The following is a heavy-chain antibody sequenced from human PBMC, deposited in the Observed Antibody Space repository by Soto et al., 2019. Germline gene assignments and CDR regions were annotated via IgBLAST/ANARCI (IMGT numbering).Heavy chain of an antibody. Sequence: EVQLLESGGGLVQPGGSLRLSCAASGFTFSSYAMRWVRQAPGKGLEWVSAISGSGGSTYYADSVKGRFTISRDNSKNTLYLQMNSLRAEDTAVYYCAKGAGYCSSTSCPFDPWGQGTLVTVSS. CDR2: ISGSGGST. CDR1: GFTFSSYA. CDR3: AKGAGYCSSTSCPFDP. V-gene: IGHV3-23*01. J-gene: IGHJ5*02. D-gene: IGHD2-2*01.